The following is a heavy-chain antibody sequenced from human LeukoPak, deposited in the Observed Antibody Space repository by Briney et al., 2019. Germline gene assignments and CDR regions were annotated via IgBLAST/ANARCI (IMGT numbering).Heavy chain of an antibody. CDR2: IIPIFGTA. Sequence: ASVKVSCKASGGTFSSYAISWVRQAPGQGLEWMGGIIPIFGTANYAQKFQGRVTITADESTSTAYMELSSLRSEDTAVYYCARGQYYYDSSGYYSYYYGMDVWGQGTTVTVSS. D-gene: IGHD3-22*01. CDR1: GGTFSSYA. J-gene: IGHJ6*02. CDR3: ARGQYYYDSSGYYSYYYGMDV. V-gene: IGHV1-69*13.